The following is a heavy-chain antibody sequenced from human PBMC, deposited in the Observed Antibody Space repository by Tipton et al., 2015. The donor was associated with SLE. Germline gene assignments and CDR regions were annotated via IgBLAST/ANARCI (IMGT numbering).Heavy chain of an antibody. CDR1: GYTFTSYE. CDR2: MNPNSGNT. D-gene: IGHD3-3*01. J-gene: IGHJ4*02. CDR3: ARTSSLEWLFDY. Sequence: QSGAEEKKPGASVKVSCKASGYTFTSYEINWVRQATGQGLEWMGWMNPNSGNTYYAQKFQGRVTMTRNTSISTAYMELSSLRSEVTAVYYCARTSSLEWLFDYWGQGTLVTVSS. V-gene: IGHV1-8*01.